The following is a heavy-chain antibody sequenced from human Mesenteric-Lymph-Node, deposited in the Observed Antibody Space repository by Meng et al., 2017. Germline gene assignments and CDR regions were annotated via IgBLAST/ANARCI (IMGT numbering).Heavy chain of an antibody. Sequence: GESLKISCAASGFSLSNYWMHWVRQAPGKGLVWVSRINGVGSSTSYADSVKGRFTVSRDNAKNTLSLQMNSLRPEDTAVYYCARGGTYSYDAFDIWGQGTMVTVSS. J-gene: IGHJ3*02. D-gene: IGHD1-26*01. CDR3: ARGGTYSYDAFDI. V-gene: IGHV3-74*01. CDR1: GFSLSNYW. CDR2: INGVGSST.